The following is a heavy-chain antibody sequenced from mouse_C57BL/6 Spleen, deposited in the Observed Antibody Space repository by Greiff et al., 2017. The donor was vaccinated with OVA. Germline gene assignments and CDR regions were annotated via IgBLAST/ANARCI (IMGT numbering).Heavy chain of an antibody. Sequence: QVQLKQPGAELVKPGASVKLSCKASGYTFTSYWMHWVKQRPGQGLEWIGMIHPNSGSTNYNEKFKSKATLTVDKSSSTAYMQLSSLTSEDSAVYYCARRTWDYDHAMDYWGQGTSVTVSS. V-gene: IGHV1-64*01. CDR1: GYTFTSYW. CDR3: ARRTWDYDHAMDY. D-gene: IGHD2-4*01. J-gene: IGHJ4*01. CDR2: IHPNSGST.